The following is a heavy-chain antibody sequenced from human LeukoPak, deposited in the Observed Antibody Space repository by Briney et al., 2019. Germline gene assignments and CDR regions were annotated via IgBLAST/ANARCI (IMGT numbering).Heavy chain of an antibody. CDR2: ISGSGGST. D-gene: IGHD6-19*01. V-gene: IGHV3-23*01. Sequence: GGSLRLSCAASGFTFSSYAMSWVRQAPGKGLEWVSAISGSGGSTYYADSVKGRFTISRDNSKNTLYLQMNSLRAEDTAVYYCAKGIGLQWTWYWYFDLWGRGTLVTVSS. CDR3: AKGIGLQWTWYWYFDL. CDR1: GFTFSSYA. J-gene: IGHJ2*01.